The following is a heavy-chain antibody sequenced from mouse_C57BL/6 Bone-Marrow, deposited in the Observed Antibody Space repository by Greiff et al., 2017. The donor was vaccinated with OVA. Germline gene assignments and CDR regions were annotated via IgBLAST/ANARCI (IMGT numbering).Heavy chain of an antibody. CDR2: ISSGSSTI. V-gene: IGHV5-17*01. CDR1: GFTFSDYG. J-gene: IGHJ1*03. Sequence: EVQLVESGGGLVKPGGSLKLSCAASGFTFSDYGMHWVRQAPEKGLEWVAYISSGSSTIYYADSVKGRFTISRDNAKNTLFLQMTSLRSEDTAMYYCARFYDGYYLYWYFDVWGTGTTVTVSS. CDR3: ARFYDGYYLYWYFDV. D-gene: IGHD2-3*01.